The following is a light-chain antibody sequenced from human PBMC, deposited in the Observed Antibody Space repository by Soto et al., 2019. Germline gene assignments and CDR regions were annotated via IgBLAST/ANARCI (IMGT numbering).Light chain of an antibody. CDR3: QQYRSLNT. Sequence: DIQMTQSPSTLSASVGDTVTITCRASQNIDIWLAWYRQMPGKAPNLLIYKASTLQGGVPSRFSGSGSGTEFPTTISSLQADDFATYYCQQYRSLNTFGQGTKLEIK. CDR1: QNIDIW. J-gene: IGKJ2*01. V-gene: IGKV1-5*03. CDR2: KAS.